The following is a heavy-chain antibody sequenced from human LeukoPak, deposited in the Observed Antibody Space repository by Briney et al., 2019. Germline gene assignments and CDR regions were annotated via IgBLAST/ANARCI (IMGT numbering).Heavy chain of an antibody. V-gene: IGHV3-23*01. D-gene: IGHD6-19*01. CDR3: ARDTYSSGQIFDY. Sequence: GGSLRLSCAGSGFTFSSYAMSWVRQTPGKGLEWVSAISGSGGSTYYADSVKGRFTISRDNAKNSLYLQMNSLRAEDTAVYYCARDTYSSGQIFDYWGQGTLVTVSS. CDR1: GFTFSSYA. CDR2: ISGSGGST. J-gene: IGHJ4*02.